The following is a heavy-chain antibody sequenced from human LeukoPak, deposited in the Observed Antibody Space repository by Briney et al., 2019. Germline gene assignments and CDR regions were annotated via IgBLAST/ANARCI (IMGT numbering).Heavy chain of an antibody. CDR1: GFTFNTAW. Sequence: GGSLRLSCAASGFTFNTAWMHWVRQAPGKGLVWVSRIYSDGSATTYAEFVKGRFTISRDDAKNTLYLQMNSLRIEDTAVHYCATDSGHSFSYWGQGTKVTVSA. CDR3: ATDSGHSFSY. J-gene: IGHJ3*01. CDR2: IYSDGSAT. D-gene: IGHD3-16*01. V-gene: IGHV3-74*03.